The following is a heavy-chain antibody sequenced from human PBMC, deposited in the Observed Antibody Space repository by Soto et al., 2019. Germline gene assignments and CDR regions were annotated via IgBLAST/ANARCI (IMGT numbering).Heavy chain of an antibody. Sequence: QVQLVESGGGVVQPGRSLRLSCAASGFTFSSYAMHWVRQAPGKGLEWVAVISYDGSNKYYADSVKGRFTISRDNSKNTLYLQMNSLGAEDTAVYYCASELERRGPFDYWGQGTLVTVSS. V-gene: IGHV3-30-3*01. CDR3: ASELERRGPFDY. J-gene: IGHJ4*02. D-gene: IGHD1-1*01. CDR2: ISYDGSNK. CDR1: GFTFSSYA.